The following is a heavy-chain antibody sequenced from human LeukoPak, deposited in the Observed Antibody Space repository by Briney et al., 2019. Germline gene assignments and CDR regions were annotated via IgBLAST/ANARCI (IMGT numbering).Heavy chain of an antibody. CDR2: ISSSSSYI. D-gene: IGHD6-6*01. Sequence: GALRLPCPASGFTFRSYSMNWVGQAPGKGLEWVSSISSSSSYIYYADSVKGRFTISRDNAKISLYLQMKGLRAKDTALYTCARGKEQLGPWGQGTLVTVSS. V-gene: IGHV3-21*01. J-gene: IGHJ5*02. CDR1: GFTFRSYS. CDR3: ARGKEQLGP.